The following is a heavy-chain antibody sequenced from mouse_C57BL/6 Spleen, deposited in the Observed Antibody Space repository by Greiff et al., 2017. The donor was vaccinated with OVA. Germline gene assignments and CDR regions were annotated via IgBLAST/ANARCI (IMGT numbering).Heavy chain of an antibody. CDR3: AREGYYDYVGPSWFAY. CDR2: ISYDGSN. D-gene: IGHD2-4*01. CDR1: GYSITSGYY. J-gene: IGHJ3*01. V-gene: IGHV3-6*01. Sequence: ESGPGLVKPSQSLSLTCSVTGYSITSGYYWNWIRQFPGNKLEWMGYISYDGSNNYNPSLKNRISLTRATSKNQFFLKLNSVTTEDTATYYCAREGYYDYVGPSWFAYWGQGTLVTVSA.